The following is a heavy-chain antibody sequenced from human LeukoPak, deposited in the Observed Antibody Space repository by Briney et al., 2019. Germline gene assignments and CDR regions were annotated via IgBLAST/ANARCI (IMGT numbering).Heavy chain of an antibody. CDR2: ISGIGGST. CDR3: AKEEWGFGEFPLFMDV. CDR1: GFTFSSYS. V-gene: IGHV3-23*01. D-gene: IGHD3-10*01. J-gene: IGHJ6*03. Sequence: GGSLRLSCAASGFTFSSYSMNWVRQAPGKGLEWVSAISGIGGSTYYADSVKGRFTISRDKSKNTLYLQMNSLRAEDTAVYYCAKEEWGFGEFPLFMDVWGKGTTVTISS.